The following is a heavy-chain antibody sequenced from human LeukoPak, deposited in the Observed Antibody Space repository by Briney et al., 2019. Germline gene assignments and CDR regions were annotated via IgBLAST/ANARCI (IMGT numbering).Heavy chain of an antibody. D-gene: IGHD3-10*01. Sequence: PGGSLRLSCAASGFTFSSYSMNWVRQAPGKGLEWVSSISSSSSYIYYADSVKGRFTISRDNAKNSLYPQMNSLRAEDTAVYYCARNGYGSGSYYSSVYYYYYGMDVWGQGTTVTVSS. J-gene: IGHJ6*02. V-gene: IGHV3-21*01. CDR1: GFTFSSYS. CDR2: ISSSSSYI. CDR3: ARNGYGSGSYYSSVYYYYYGMDV.